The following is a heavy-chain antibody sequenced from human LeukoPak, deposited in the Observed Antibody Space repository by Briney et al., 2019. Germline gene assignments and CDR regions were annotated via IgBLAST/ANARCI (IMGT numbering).Heavy chain of an antibody. CDR3: GKELKGWHQIFEY. CDR2: ISFDGNNE. D-gene: IGHD5-24*01. CDR1: GLTFNNYG. Sequence: GGSLRLSCAASGLTFNNYGMHWIRQAPGKGLEWVTFISFDGNNEYYADSVKGRFTISRDNSKDTLYLQMNNLRAEDTAIYYCGKELKGWHQIFEYWGQGTLVTVSS. J-gene: IGHJ4*02. V-gene: IGHV3-30*18.